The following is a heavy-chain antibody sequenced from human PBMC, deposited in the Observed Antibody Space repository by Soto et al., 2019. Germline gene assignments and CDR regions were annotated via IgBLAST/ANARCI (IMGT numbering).Heavy chain of an antibody. Sequence: GASVKVSCKASGYTFTTYGFTWVRQAPGQGLEWMGWISAYSGNTNYAQRLQGRVTMTTDTSTSTAYMELRSLISDDTAVYFGASAGGYTYGYSDYWGQGTLVTVS. D-gene: IGHD5-18*01. V-gene: IGHV1-18*01. J-gene: IGHJ4*02. CDR2: ISAYSGNT. CDR1: GYTFTTYG. CDR3: ASAGGYTYGYSDY.